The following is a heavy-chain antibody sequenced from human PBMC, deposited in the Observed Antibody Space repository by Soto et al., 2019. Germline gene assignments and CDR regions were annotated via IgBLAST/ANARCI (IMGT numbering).Heavy chain of an antibody. CDR3: ACQSQLGPFYSYYGMDV. D-gene: IGHD3-16*01. Sequence: SETLSLTCTVSGGSISNYYWDWIRQPAGKGLEWFGRIYTSGSTNYNPSLKSRVTMSVDTSKNQFSLNLNSVTAADTAVYYCACQSQLGPFYSYYGMDVWGQGTTGTVSS. CDR1: GGSISNYY. V-gene: IGHV4-4*07. J-gene: IGHJ6*02. CDR2: IYTSGST.